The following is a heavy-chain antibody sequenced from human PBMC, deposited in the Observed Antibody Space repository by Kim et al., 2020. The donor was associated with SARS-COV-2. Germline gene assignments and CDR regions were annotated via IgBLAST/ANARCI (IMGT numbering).Heavy chain of an antibody. J-gene: IGHJ6*02. CDR3: ARIFGVVTYYYYDGMDV. CDR2: INHCGST. D-gene: IGHD3-3*01. V-gene: IGHV4-34*01. Sequence: SETLSLTCAVYGGSFSGYYWSWIRQPPGKGLEWIGEINHCGSTNYNPSLKSRVTISVDTSKNQFSLKLSSVTAADTAVYYCARIFGVVTYYYYDGMDVWGAGATLTVS. CDR1: GGSFSGYY.